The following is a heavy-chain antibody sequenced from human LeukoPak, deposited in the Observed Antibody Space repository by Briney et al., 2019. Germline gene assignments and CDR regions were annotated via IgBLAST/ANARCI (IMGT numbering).Heavy chain of an antibody. Sequence: GGSLRLSCAASGFTFSSYSMNWVRQAPGKGLVWVSYISSSSSTIYYADSVKGRFTISRDDAKNSLYLQMNSLRAEDTAVYYCARDGGYCSSTSCPSTTPFDYWGQGTLVTVSS. J-gene: IGHJ4*02. V-gene: IGHV3-48*01. CDR3: ARDGGYCSSTSCPSTTPFDY. CDR1: GFTFSSYS. D-gene: IGHD2-2*01. CDR2: ISSSSSTI.